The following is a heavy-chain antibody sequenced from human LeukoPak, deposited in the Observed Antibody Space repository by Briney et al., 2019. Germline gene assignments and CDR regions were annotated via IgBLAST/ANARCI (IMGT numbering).Heavy chain of an antibody. V-gene: IGHV1-2*02. CDR3: AIAASIAAGPFPGF. Sequence: ASVKVSCKASGYTFTGYYMHWVRQAPGQGLEWMGWINPNSGGTNYAQKFQGRVTMTRDTSISTAYMELSTLRSDDTAVYYGAIAASIAAGPFPGFWGQGTLVTVSS. J-gene: IGHJ4*02. CDR2: INPNSGGT. CDR1: GYTFTGYY. D-gene: IGHD6-6*01.